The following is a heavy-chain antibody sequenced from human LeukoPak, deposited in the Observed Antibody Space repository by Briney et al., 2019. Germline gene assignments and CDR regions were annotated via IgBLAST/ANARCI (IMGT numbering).Heavy chain of an antibody. J-gene: IGHJ5*02. Sequence: SETLSLTCTVSGGSISSYYWSWIRQPPGKGLEWIGYIYYSGSTNCNPSLKSRVTISVDTSKNQFSLKLSSVTAADTAVYYCARAPVAATYWFDPWGQGTLVTVSS. V-gene: IGHV4-59*01. CDR3: ARAPVAATYWFDP. CDR2: IYYSGST. CDR1: GGSISSYY. D-gene: IGHD2-15*01.